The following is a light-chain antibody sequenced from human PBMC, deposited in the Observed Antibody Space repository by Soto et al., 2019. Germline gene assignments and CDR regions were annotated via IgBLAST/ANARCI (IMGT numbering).Light chain of an antibody. CDR2: AAS. CDR3: QQSYSSPPT. Sequence: DIQMTQSPSSLSASVGDRVTITCRASQSISNYLNWYQHKPGKAPNLLIYAASTLQSGVPSKFSGSRSMTDFTLTITHLQPEDFASYYCQQSYSSPPTFGQGTKLEIK. V-gene: IGKV1-39*01. CDR1: QSISNY. J-gene: IGKJ2*01.